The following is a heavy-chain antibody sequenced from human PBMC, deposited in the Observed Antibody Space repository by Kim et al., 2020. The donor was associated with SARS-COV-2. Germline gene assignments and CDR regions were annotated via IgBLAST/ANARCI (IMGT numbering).Heavy chain of an antibody. D-gene: IGHD6-13*01. CDR1: GYSISSGYY. J-gene: IGHJ4*02. CDR3: ARDPNYGGSWYQVDY. Sequence: SETLSLTCTVSGYSISSGYYWGWIRQPPGKRLEWIGSIFHGGSTYYNPSLKSRVTISVDTSKNQFSLKLGSVTAADTAVYYCARDPNYGGSWYQVDYWGQGTLVTVSS. V-gene: IGHV4-38-2*02. CDR2: IFHGGST.